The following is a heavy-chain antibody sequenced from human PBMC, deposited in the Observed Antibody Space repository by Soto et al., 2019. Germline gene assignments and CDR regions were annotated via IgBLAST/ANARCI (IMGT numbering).Heavy chain of an antibody. V-gene: IGHV3-7*01. CDR1: GSTFSSFW. Sequence: PGGSLRLSCAASGSTFSSFWMSWVRQAPGKGLEWVANIKQDGSEKYYVDSVKGRFTISRDNAKNSLSLQMKSLRAEDTAVYYCARSGFGSGTYYRGAGMDVWGQGTTVTVSS. J-gene: IGHJ6*02. CDR2: IKQDGSEK. CDR3: ARSGFGSGTYYRGAGMDV. D-gene: IGHD3-10*01.